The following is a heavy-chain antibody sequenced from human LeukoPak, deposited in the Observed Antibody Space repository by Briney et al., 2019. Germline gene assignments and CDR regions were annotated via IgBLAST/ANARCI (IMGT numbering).Heavy chain of an antibody. Sequence: SETLSLTCTVSGGSISSYYWSWIRQPPGKGLEWIGYIYYSGSTNYNPSLKSRVTISVDTSKNQFSLKLSSVTAAGTAVYYCARNHGDFDYWGQGALVTVSS. D-gene: IGHD4-17*01. CDR1: GGSISSYY. V-gene: IGHV4-59*01. CDR2: IYYSGST. J-gene: IGHJ4*02. CDR3: ARNHGDFDY.